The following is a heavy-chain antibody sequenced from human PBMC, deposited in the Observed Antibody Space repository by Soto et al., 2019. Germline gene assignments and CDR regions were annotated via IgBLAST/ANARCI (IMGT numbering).Heavy chain of an antibody. CDR1: GGTFSSYA. J-gene: IGHJ6*02. D-gene: IGHD6-19*01. CDR3: ARDLAGVYSSGWYYYGMDV. CDR2: IIPIFGTA. Sequence: SVKVSCKASGGTFSSYAISWVRQAPGQGLEWMGGIIPIFGTANYAQKFQGRVTITADESTSTAYMELSSLRSEDTAVYYCARDLAGVYSSGWYYYGMDVWGQGTTVTVSS. V-gene: IGHV1-69*13.